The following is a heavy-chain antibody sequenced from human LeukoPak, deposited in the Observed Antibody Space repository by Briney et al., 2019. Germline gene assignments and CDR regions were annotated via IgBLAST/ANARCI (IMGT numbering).Heavy chain of an antibody. D-gene: IGHD6-19*01. CDR3: ARPNIAVAGGDFDY. Sequence: ASVKVSCKASGYTFTGYYMHWVRQAPGQGLEWMGRINPNSGGTNYAQKFQGRVTMTRDTSISTAYMELSRLRSDDTAVYYCARPNIAVAGGDFDYWGQGNLVTVSS. CDR2: INPNSGGT. CDR1: GYTFTGYY. J-gene: IGHJ4*02. V-gene: IGHV1-2*06.